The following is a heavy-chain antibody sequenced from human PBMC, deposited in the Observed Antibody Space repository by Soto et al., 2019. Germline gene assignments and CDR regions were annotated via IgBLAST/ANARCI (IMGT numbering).Heavy chain of an antibody. J-gene: IGHJ5*02. D-gene: IGHD6-6*01. CDR3: AKDWQYSSLGSFDP. Sequence: PGGSLRLSCAASGFTFSSYAMSWVRQAPGKGLEWVSAISGSGGSTYYADSVKGRFTISKDNSKNTLYLQMNSLRAEDTAVYYCAKDWQYSSLGSFDPWGQGTLVTVSS. CDR2: ISGSGGST. CDR1: GFTFSSYA. V-gene: IGHV3-23*01.